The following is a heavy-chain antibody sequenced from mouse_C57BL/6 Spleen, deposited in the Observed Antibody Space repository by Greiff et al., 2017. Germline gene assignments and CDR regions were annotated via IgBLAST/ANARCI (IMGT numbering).Heavy chain of an antibody. D-gene: IGHD1-1*01. J-gene: IGHJ1*03. CDR3: ERGRISSTTVVRYFDV. CDR1: GYTFTGYW. Sequence: QVLLQQSGAELMQPGASVKLSCKATGYTFTGYWIEWVKQRPGHGLEWIGEILPGSGSTNYNEKFKGKATFTADTSSNTAYMQLSSLTTEDSAIYYCERGRISSTTVVRYFDVWGTGTTVTVSS. V-gene: IGHV1-9*01. CDR2: ILPGSGST.